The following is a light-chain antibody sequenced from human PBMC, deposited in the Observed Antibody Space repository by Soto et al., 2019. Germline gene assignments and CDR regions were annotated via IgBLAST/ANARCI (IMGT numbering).Light chain of an antibody. CDR1: QSVSSY. J-gene: IGKJ1*01. CDR2: GAS. Sequence: EIVLTQSPATLSLSPGERATLSCRASQSVSSYLAWYQQKPGQAPRLLIYGASYRATGNPARFSGSGSGTEFTLTISSLQSEDFAVYYCQQYNDWPWTFGQGTKVDIK. V-gene: IGKV3-15*01. CDR3: QQYNDWPWT.